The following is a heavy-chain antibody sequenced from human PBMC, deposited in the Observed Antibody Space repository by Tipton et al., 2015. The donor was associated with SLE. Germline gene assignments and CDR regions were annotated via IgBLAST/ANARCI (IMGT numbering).Heavy chain of an antibody. CDR3: ATSSGSYPGY. CDR1: GFTFTSYA. V-gene: IGHV3-23*01. D-gene: IGHD1-26*01. J-gene: IGHJ4*02. CDR2: ISGSGGST. Sequence: SLRLSCAASGFTFTSYAMSWVRQAPEKGLEWVSAISGSGGSTYYADSVKGRFTISRDNSKNTLYLQMNSLRAEDTAVYYCATSSGSYPGYWGQGTLVTVSS.